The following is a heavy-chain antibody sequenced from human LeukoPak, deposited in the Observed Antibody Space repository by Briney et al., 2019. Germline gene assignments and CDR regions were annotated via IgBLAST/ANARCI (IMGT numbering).Heavy chain of an antibody. J-gene: IGHJ4*02. CDR2: ISAYNGNT. D-gene: IGHD6-13*01. CDR3: ARFSPYSSSWSRFFDY. V-gene: IGHV1-18*01. Sequence: ASVKVSCKASGYTFTSYGISWVRQAPGQGVEWMGWISAYNGNTNYAQKLQGRVTMTTDTSTSTAYMELRSLRSDDTAVYYCARFSPYSSSWSRFFDYWGQGTLVTVSS. CDR1: GYTFTSYG.